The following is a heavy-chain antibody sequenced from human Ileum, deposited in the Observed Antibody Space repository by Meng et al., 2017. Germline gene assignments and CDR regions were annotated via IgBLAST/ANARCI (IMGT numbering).Heavy chain of an antibody. V-gene: IGHV3-21*01. CDR1: GFTFSSYS. Sequence: WGSLRLSCAASGFTFSSYSMNWVCQAPGKGLERASSISSSSSYIYYADSVKGRFTIYRDNAKNSLNLQMDSLRSEDTAEYYCARISQYYDFWSGPSDYYGMDVWGQGTMVTVSS. D-gene: IGHD3-3*01. CDR3: ARISQYYDFWSGPSDYYGMDV. CDR2: ISSSSSYI. J-gene: IGHJ6*02.